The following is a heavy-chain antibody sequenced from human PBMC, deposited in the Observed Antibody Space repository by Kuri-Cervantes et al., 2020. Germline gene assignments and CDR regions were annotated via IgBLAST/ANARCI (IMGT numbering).Heavy chain of an antibody. CDR1: GFTFSSYA. CDR2: ISYDGSNK. CDR3: AKFHIYDFWSGYPYFDY. J-gene: IGHJ4*02. D-gene: IGHD3-3*01. Sequence: GSLRLSCAASGFTFSSYAMSWVRQAPGKGLEWVAVISYDGSNKYYADSVKGRFTISRDNSKNTLYLQMNSLRAEDTAVYYCAKFHIYDFWSGYPYFDYWGQGTLVTVSS. V-gene: IGHV3-30*18.